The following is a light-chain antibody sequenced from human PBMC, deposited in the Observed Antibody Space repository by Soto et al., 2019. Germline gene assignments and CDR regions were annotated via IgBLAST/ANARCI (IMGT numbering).Light chain of an antibody. Sequence: QSALTQPASVSGSPGQSITISCTGTSSDVGGYNYVSWYLHHPGKAPKLMIHDVSNRPSGVSNRFSGSKSGNTASLTISGLQAEDEADYYCSSYTSSSTVVFGGGTQLTVL. J-gene: IGLJ2*01. CDR3: SSYTSSSTVV. V-gene: IGLV2-14*03. CDR1: SSDVGGYNY. CDR2: DVS.